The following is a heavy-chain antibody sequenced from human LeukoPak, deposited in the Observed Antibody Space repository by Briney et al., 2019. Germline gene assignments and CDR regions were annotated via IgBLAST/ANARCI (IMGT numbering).Heavy chain of an antibody. CDR2: IYYSGST. D-gene: IGHD3-3*01. V-gene: IGHV4-59*01. Sequence: TSETLSLTCTVSGGSISSYYWSWIRQPPGKGLEWIGYIYYSGSTNYNPSLKSRVTISVDTSKNQFSLKLSSATAADTAVYYCARDAFSKQKYDFWSGYYRSYYGMDVWGQGTTVTVSS. CDR3: ARDAFSKQKYDFWSGYYRSYYGMDV. CDR1: GGSISSYY. J-gene: IGHJ6*02.